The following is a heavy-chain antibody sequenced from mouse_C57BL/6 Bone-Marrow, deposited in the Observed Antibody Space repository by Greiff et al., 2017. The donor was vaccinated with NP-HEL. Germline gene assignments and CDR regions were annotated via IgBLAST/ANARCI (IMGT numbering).Heavy chain of an antibody. Sequence: EVQLVESGGGLVQPGGSLKLSCAASGFTFSDYYMYWVRQTPEKRLEWVAYISNGGGSTYYPDTVKGRFTISRDNAKNTLYLQMSRLKSEDTAMYYCARPAYYGNHRFAYWGQGTLVTVSA. CDR1: GFTFSDYY. D-gene: IGHD2-10*01. V-gene: IGHV5-12*01. CDR3: ARPAYYGNHRFAY. J-gene: IGHJ3*01. CDR2: ISNGGGST.